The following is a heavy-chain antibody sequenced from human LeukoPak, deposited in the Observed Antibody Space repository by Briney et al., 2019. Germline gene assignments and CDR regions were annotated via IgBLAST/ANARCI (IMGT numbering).Heavy chain of an antibody. V-gene: IGHV4-34*01. Sequence: SETLSLTCAVYGGSFSGYYWSWIRQPPGKGLEWIGEINHSGSTNYNPSLKSRVTISVDTSKNQFSLKLSSVTAADTAVYYCARDLYFDSLDYWGQGTLVTVSS. D-gene: IGHD2-21*01. CDR3: ARDLYFDSLDY. J-gene: IGHJ4*02. CDR1: GGSFSGYY. CDR2: INHSGST.